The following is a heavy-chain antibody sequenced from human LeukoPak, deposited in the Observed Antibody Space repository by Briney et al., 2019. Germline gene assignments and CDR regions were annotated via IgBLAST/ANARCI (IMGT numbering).Heavy chain of an antibody. Sequence: PSETLSLTCTVSGGSISGYSWNWIRQPPGKGLEWIGYIYYSGSTNYNPSLKSRVTISVDTSKNQFSLKLSSVAAADTAVYYCARRPKITFGGVIAFDYWGQGALVTVSS. CDR1: GGSISGYS. CDR3: ARRPKITFGGVIAFDY. CDR2: IYYSGST. V-gene: IGHV4-59*08. J-gene: IGHJ4*02. D-gene: IGHD3-16*02.